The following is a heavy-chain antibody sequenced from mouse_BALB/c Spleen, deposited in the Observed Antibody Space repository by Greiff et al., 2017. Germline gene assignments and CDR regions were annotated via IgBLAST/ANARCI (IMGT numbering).Heavy chain of an antibody. CDR1: GFTFSSYG. CDR3: ARDLHGSAWFAY. D-gene: IGHD3-1*01. V-gene: IGHV5-6-3*01. J-gene: IGHJ3*01. CDR2: INSNGGST. Sequence: EVHLVESGGGLVQPGGSLKLSCAASGFTFSSYGMSWVRQTPDKRLELVATINSNGGSTYYPDSVKGRFTISRDNAKNTLYLQMSSLKSEDTAMYYCARDLHGSAWFAYWGQGTLVTVSA.